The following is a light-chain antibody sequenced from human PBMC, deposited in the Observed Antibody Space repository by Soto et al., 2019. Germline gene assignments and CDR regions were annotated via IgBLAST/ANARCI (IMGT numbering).Light chain of an antibody. CDR3: CSYAGSDTLL. V-gene: IGLV2-11*01. CDR1: SSDVGAYNY. Sequence: QSVLTQPRSVSGSPGQSVTISCTGTSSDVGAYNYVSWYQQHPGKAPQVIIYDVTKRPSGVPDRFSGSKSDNTASLTISGRQAEDEVDYYCCSYAGSDTLLFGGGTKLTVL. CDR2: DVT. J-gene: IGLJ2*01.